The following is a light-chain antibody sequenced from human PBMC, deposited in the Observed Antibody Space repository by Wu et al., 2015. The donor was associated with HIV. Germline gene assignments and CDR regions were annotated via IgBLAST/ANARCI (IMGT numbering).Light chain of an antibody. Sequence: EIMLTQSPGTLSLSPGERATLFCRASQIVITRYLAWYQHKPGLPPRLLIYGASSRATGIPDRFSGSGSGTDFTLTISRLEPEDFAVYFCQQYDTSVTFGGGTKVEIK. J-gene: IGKJ4*01. CDR2: GAS. CDR3: QQYDTSVT. CDR1: QIVITRY. V-gene: IGKV3-20*01.